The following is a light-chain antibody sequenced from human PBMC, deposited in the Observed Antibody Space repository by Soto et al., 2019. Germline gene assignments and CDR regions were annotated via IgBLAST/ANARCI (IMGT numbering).Light chain of an antibody. J-gene: IGLJ3*02. CDR3: QSFDRGLSAWV. CDR1: NSNIGARYD. V-gene: IGLV1-40*01. CDR2: GNT. Sequence: QSVLTQPPSVSGAPGQRVTISCTGTNSNIGARYDVHWYRQVTGTAPKLLIYGNTKRPSGVPDRFSGSTSGASASLDITGLQGEDEAKYYCQSFDRGLSAWVFGGGTKLTVL.